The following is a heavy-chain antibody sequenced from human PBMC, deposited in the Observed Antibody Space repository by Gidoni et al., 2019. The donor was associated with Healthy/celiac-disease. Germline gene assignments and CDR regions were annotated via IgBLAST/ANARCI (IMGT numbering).Heavy chain of an antibody. CDR2: ISGSGGST. V-gene: IGHV3-23*01. D-gene: IGHD3-16*02. CDR3: AKASLLAYDYVWGSYRSVYFDY. CDR1: GFPFSTYA. J-gene: IGHJ4*02. Sequence: EVQLLESGGGLVQPGGSLRLSCAASGFPFSTYAMRWVRPAPGKGLEWVAAISGSGGSTYYADSVKGRFTISRDKSKNTLYLQMNSLRAEDTAVYYCAKASLLAYDYVWGSYRSVYFDYWGQGTLVTVSS.